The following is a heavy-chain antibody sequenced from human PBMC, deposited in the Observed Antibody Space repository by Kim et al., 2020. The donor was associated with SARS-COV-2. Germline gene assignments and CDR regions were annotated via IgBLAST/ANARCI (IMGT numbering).Heavy chain of an antibody. V-gene: IGHV3-21*01. CDR1: GFIFSSYG. Sequence: GGSLRLSCAASGFIFSSYGMVWVRQAPGKGLEWVSSIGGSGTYKYYADSLRGRFTISRDNAKNSLYLQMNSLRAEDTAVFYCARIVLTSHAFDVWGQGTMV. CDR3: ARIVLTSHAFDV. J-gene: IGHJ3*01. CDR2: IGGSGTYK. D-gene: IGHD3-9*01.